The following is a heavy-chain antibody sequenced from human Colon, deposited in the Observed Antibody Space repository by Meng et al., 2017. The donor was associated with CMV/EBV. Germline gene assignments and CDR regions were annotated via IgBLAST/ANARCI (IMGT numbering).Heavy chain of an antibody. D-gene: IGHD3-10*01. CDR3: GKNRVES. CDR2: IRYDGTHT. Sequence: GGSLRLSCATSGFTFSNYGMHWVRRAPFKGLEWVAFIRYDGTHTFYADSVKGRFTISRDNAKNSLYLQMNSLTAGDTALYYCGKNRVESWGQGTLVTVSS. V-gene: IGHV3-30*02. J-gene: IGHJ4*02. CDR1: GFTFSNYG.